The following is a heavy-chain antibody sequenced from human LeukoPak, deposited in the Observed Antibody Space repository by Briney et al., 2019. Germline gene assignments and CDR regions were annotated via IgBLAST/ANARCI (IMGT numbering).Heavy chain of an antibody. CDR1: GGSISSSNW. V-gene: IGHV4-4*02. J-gene: IGHJ3*02. D-gene: IGHD2-2*01. CDR3: AREKCSSTSCLDAFDI. Sequence: TSETLSLTCAVSGGSISSSNWWSWVRQPPGKGLEWSGEIYHSGSTNYNPSLKSRVTISVDKSKNQFSLKLSSVTAADTAVYYCAREKCSSTSCLDAFDIWGQGTMVTVSS. CDR2: IYHSGST.